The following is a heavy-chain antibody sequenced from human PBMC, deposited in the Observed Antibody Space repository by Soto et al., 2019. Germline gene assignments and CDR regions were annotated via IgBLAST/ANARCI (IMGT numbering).Heavy chain of an antibody. CDR3: ARWGFLDX. J-gene: IGHJ5*02. CDR2: LSRSDGKT. Sequence: VGSLRLSCATSGFSFSSFVMSWVRQAPGKGLEWVSSLSRSDGKTYYADSVKGRFSMSTDTSKSTLYLEMNSLRAEDTAVYYCARWGFLDXWGQGTRVTVSX. D-gene: IGHD1-26*01. V-gene: IGHV3-23*01. CDR1: GFSFSSFV.